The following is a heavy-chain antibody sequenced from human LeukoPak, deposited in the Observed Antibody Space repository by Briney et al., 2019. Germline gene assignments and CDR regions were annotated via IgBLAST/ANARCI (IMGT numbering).Heavy chain of an antibody. Sequence: GGSLRLSCAASVFTFSSYSMNWVRQAPGKGLEWVSSISSSSNIYYADSVKGRFTISRDNAKNSLYLQMNSLRVEDTAVYYCARCTTGRTFGSLREIKRSREIDYWGQGTLVTVSS. CDR3: ARCTTGRTFGSLREIKRSREIDY. CDR1: VFTFSSYS. J-gene: IGHJ4*02. D-gene: IGHD1-1*01. V-gene: IGHV3-21*01. CDR2: ISSSSNI.